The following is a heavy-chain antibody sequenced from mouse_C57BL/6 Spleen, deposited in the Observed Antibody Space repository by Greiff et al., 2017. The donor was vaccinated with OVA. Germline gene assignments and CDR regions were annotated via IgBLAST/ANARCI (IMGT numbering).Heavy chain of an antibody. J-gene: IGHJ2*01. CDR3: ARGWLLREGYYFDY. CDR2: IYPGDGDT. Sequence: VQRVESGPELVKPGASVKISCKASGYAFSSSWMNWVKQRPGKGLEWIGRIYPGDGDTNYNGKFKGKATLTADKSSSTAYMQLSSLTSEDSAVYFCARGWLLREGYYFDYWGQGTTLTVSS. D-gene: IGHD2-3*01. V-gene: IGHV1-82*01. CDR1: GYAFSSSW.